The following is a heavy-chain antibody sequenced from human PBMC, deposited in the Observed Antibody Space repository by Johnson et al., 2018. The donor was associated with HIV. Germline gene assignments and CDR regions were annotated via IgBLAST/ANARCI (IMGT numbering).Heavy chain of an antibody. CDR1: GITISRNW. CDR2: INSDGSST. V-gene: IGHV3-74*01. J-gene: IGHJ3*02. D-gene: IGHD3-22*01. CDR3: ARERDYYDSGGYWVDAFDI. Sequence: VQLVESGGGLVQPGGSLTLSCAASGITISRNWMHWVRQAPGKGPVWVSRINSDGSSTNYADSVKGRFSISRDKAENTLYLQMNSLRAEDTAVYYCARERDYYDSGGYWVDAFDIWGQGTMVTVSS.